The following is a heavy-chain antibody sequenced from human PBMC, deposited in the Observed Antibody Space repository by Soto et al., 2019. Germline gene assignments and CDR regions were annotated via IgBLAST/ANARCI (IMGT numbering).Heavy chain of an antibody. V-gene: IGHV3-53*01. Sequence: EVQLVESGGGLVQPGGSLRLSCAASGFTVSGNYVTWVRQAPGKGLEWVSVIYTDATIYYADSVTGRFTISRDNSKNTFYLHMNRLRVEDTAVYYCATELIAKYGMDVWGQGTTVTVSS. J-gene: IGHJ6*02. CDR3: ATELIAKYGMDV. CDR2: IYTDATI. D-gene: IGHD2-21*01. CDR1: GFTVSGNY.